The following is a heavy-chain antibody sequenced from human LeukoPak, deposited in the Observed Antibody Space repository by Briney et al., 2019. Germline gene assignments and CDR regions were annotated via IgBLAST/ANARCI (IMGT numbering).Heavy chain of an antibody. D-gene: IGHD6-25*01. CDR2: ISGSGGST. CDR3: AKAPRAAYYFDY. V-gene: IGHV3-23*01. CDR1: GFTFSSYA. J-gene: IGHJ4*02. Sequence: PGGSLRLSCAASGFTFSSYAMSGVRQAPGKGLEWVSAISGSGGSTYYADSVKGRFTISRDNSKNTLYLQMNSLRAEGMAVYYCAKAPRAAYYFDYWGQGTLVTVSS.